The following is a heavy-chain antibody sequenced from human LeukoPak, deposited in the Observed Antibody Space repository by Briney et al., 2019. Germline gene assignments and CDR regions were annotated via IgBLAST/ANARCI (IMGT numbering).Heavy chain of an antibody. V-gene: IGHV3-49*04. D-gene: IGHD1-1*01. CDR3: TRDRGAYNLYDY. CDR1: GFTFSSYS. J-gene: IGHJ4*02. Sequence: GGSLRLSCAASGFTFSSYSMNWVRQAPGKGLEWVGFIRSKAYGETADYAASVKGRFTISRDDSKAIAYLQMNSLKTEDTAVYHCTRDRGAYNLYDYWGQGTLVTVSS. CDR2: IRSKAYGETA.